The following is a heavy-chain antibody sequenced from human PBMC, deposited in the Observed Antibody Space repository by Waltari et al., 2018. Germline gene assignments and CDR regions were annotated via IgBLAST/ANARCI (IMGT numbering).Heavy chain of an antibody. J-gene: IGHJ4*02. V-gene: IGHV4-4*02. CDR2: TYHSGRT. D-gene: IGHD6-13*01. CDR1: GGSISSSNW. CDR3: ARGPGKAAAGRGDY. Sequence: QVQLQESGPGLVKPSGTLSLTCAVSGGSISSSNWWSWVRQPPGKGLEWIGETYHSGRTNDNPALKSRVTISVDKSKNQFSLKLSSVTAADTAVYYCARGPGKAAAGRGDYWGQGTLVTVSS.